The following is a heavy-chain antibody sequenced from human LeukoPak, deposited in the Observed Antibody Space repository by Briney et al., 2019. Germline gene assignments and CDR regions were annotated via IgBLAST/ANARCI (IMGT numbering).Heavy chain of an antibody. Sequence: PGGSLRLSCAASGFTFSSYSMNWVRQAPGKGLEWVSSISSSSSYIYYADSVKGRFTISRDNAKNSLYLQMNSLRAEDTAVYYCARGLGYYGSGNLADYWGQGTLVTVSS. CDR1: GFTFSSYS. CDR3: ARGLGYYGSGNLADY. V-gene: IGHV3-21*01. D-gene: IGHD3-10*01. J-gene: IGHJ4*02. CDR2: ISSSSSYI.